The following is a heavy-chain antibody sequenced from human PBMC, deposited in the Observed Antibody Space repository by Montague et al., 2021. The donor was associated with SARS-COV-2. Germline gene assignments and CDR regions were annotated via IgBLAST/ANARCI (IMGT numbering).Heavy chain of an antibody. J-gene: IGHJ6*03. CDR1: GFTFGDYA. D-gene: IGHD3-3*01. CDR3: TRDTPDYDFWSGYYVSGGPYYYYYYMDV. V-gene: IGHV3-49*04. Sequence: SRSFSLAASGFTFGDYAMSWVRQAPGKGLEWVGFIRSKAYGGTTEYAASVKGRFTISRDDSKSIAYLQMNSLKTEDTAVYYCTRDTPDYDFWSGYYVSGGPYYYYYYMDVWGKGTTVTVSS. CDR2: IRSKAYGGTT.